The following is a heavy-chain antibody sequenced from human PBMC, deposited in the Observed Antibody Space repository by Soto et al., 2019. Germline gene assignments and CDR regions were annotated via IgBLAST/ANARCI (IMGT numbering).Heavy chain of an antibody. CDR3: ARSHSEDDYVWGSYRYDRNFGY. CDR2: INHSGST. V-gene: IGHV4-34*01. CDR1: GGSFSGYY. Sequence: SETLSLTCAVYGGSFSGYYWSWIRQPPGKGLEWIGEINHSGSTNYNPALKSRVTLSVDTSNNQFSLKLSSVTAAVTAEYYCARSHSEDDYVWGSYRYDRNFGYWGQGTLVTVSA. J-gene: IGHJ4*02. D-gene: IGHD3-16*02.